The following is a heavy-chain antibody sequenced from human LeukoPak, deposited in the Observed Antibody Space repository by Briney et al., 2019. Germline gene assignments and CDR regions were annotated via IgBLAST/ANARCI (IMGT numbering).Heavy chain of an antibody. V-gene: IGHV4-31*03. CDR2: IYYSGST. D-gene: IGHD3-16*02. J-gene: IGHJ4*02. CDR1: GGSISSGDYY. CDR3: ARGPIDDGGVIAI. Sequence: SETLSLTCTVSGGSISSGDYYWSWIRQHPGKGLEWIGYIYYSGSTYYNPSLKSRVTISVDTSKNQFSLKLSSVTAADTAVYYCARGPIDDGGVIAIWGQGTLVTVSS.